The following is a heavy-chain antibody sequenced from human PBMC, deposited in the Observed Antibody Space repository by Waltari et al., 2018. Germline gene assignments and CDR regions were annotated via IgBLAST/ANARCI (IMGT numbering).Heavy chain of an antibody. Sequence: QITLKESGPTLVKPTQTLTLTCTFSGFSLSTSGVGVGWIRQPPGKALEWLALIYWNDDKRYSPSLKSMLTITKDTSKNQVVLTMTNMDPVDTATYYWAHRRGEEWELRFWVDPWGQGTLVTVSS. D-gene: IGHD1-26*01. J-gene: IGHJ5*02. CDR1: GFSLSTSGVG. V-gene: IGHV2-5*01. CDR3: AHRRGEEWELRFWVDP. CDR2: IYWNDDK.